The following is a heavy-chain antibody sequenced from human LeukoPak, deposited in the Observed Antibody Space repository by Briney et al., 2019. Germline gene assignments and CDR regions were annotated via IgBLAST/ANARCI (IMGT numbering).Heavy chain of an antibody. Sequence: GGSLRLSCAASGFTLSSNYMSWVRQAPGKGLEWVLVIYSGGSTYYPDSVKDIFTISRDNSKNTLYLQMNSLRAEDTAVYYCARALGWGLGHCFDPWGQGTLVTVSS. CDR3: ARALGWGLGHCFDP. CDR2: IYSGGST. V-gene: IGHV3-66*01. CDR1: GFTLSSNY. J-gene: IGHJ5*02. D-gene: IGHD7-27*01.